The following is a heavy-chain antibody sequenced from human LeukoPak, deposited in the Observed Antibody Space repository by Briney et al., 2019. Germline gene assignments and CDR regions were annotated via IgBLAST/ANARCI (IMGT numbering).Heavy chain of an antibody. V-gene: IGHV4-39*07. CDR2: IYYSGST. J-gene: IGHJ4*02. CDR1: GGSISSSSYY. Sequence: SETLSLTCTVSGGSISSSSYYWGWIRQPPGKGLEWIGSIYYSGSTYYNPSLKSRVTISVDTSKNQFSLKLSSVTAADTAVYYCARARTRVFDYWGQGTLVTVSS. CDR3: ARARTRVFDY. D-gene: IGHD1-7*01.